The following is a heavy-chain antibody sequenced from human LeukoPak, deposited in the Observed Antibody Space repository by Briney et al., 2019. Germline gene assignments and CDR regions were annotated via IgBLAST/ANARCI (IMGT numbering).Heavy chain of an antibody. CDR3: ARGPNHYDYYDLDV. Sequence: GSLRLSCEASGFIFIDYYMSWIRQAPGEGLEWVAYISRSDGLEYYADSVKGRFTVSVENAKSSVYLQMTSLRAEDSAVYYCARGPNHYDYYDLDVWGQGTTVIVSS. V-gene: IGHV3-11*01. J-gene: IGHJ6*02. CDR1: GFIFIDYY. CDR2: ISRSDGLE.